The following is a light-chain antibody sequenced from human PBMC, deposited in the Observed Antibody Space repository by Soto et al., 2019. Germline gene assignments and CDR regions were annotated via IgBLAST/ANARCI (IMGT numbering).Light chain of an antibody. Sequence: ALTQPPSASGSPGPSVTISCTGTSSDVGGYNYVSWYQHHPGKAPKLLIYEVSKRPSGVPDRFSGSKSANTASLTVSGLQAVDEADYFCSSYAGDYNLYVFGTGTKVTVL. CDR2: EVS. CDR1: SSDVGGYNY. V-gene: IGLV2-8*01. J-gene: IGLJ1*01. CDR3: SSYAGDYNLYV.